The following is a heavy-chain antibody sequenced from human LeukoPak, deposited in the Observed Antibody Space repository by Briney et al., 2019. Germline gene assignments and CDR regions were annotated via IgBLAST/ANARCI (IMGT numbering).Heavy chain of an antibody. CDR1: GFTFSNYN. CDR3: ARRSPNYYFDY. CDR2: ISSSNNYI. J-gene: IGHJ4*02. Sequence: PGGSLRLSCAASGFTFSNYNMNWVRQAPGKGLEWVPSISSSNNYIYYADSVKGRFTISRDNAKNSLYLQMNSLRAEDTAVYYCARRSPNYYFDYWGQGTPVTVSS. V-gene: IGHV3-21*01.